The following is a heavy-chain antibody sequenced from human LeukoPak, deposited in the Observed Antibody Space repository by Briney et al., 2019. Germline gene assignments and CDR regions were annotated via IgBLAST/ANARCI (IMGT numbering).Heavy chain of an antibody. CDR2: ITDSGGNT. D-gene: IGHD6-25*01. CDR1: GFTFSSSG. CDR3: AKRAASGLYYFDY. Sequence: PGGSLRLSCAASGFTFSSSGMSWARQAPGRGLEWVSSITDSGGNTFYADSVKGRFTISRDNSKTTLFLQMNSLSAEDTAIYYSAKRAASGLYYFDYWGQGTLVIVSS. V-gene: IGHV3-23*01. J-gene: IGHJ4*02.